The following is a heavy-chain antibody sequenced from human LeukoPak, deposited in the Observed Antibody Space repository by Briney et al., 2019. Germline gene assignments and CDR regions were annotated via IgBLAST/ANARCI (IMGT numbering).Heavy chain of an antibody. CDR2: ISSSSSYI. V-gene: IGHV3-21*01. D-gene: IGHD1-26*01. Sequence: GGSLRLSCAASGFTFSSYSMTWVRQAPGKGLEWVSSISSSSSYIYYADSVKGRFTISRDNAKNSLYLQMNSLRAEDTAVYYCASDSGNYGGIDYWGQGTLVTVSS. CDR3: ASDSGNYGGIDY. CDR1: GFTFSSYS. J-gene: IGHJ4*02.